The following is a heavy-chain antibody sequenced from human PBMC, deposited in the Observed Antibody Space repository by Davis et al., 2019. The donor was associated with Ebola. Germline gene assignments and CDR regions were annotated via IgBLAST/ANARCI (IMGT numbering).Heavy chain of an antibody. J-gene: IGHJ6*03. Sequence: GESLKISCAASGFTFSSYSMNWVRQAPGKGLEWVSSISSSSSYIYYADSVKGRFTISRDNAKNSLYLQMNSLRAEDTAVYYCARDGYYYDSSGYYNYYYYYMDVWSKGTTVTVSS. D-gene: IGHD3-22*01. V-gene: IGHV3-21*01. CDR2: ISSSSSYI. CDR1: GFTFSSYS. CDR3: ARDGYYYDSSGYYNYYYYYMDV.